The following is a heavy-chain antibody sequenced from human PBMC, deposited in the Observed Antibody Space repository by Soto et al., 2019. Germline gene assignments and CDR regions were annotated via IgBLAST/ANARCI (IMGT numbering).Heavy chain of an antibody. CDR3: ARDPYYYDSSGYYYPDY. CDR2: ISSDGSNK. D-gene: IGHD3-22*01. V-gene: IGHV3-30-3*01. CDR1: GFTFSSYA. J-gene: IGHJ4*02. Sequence: QVQLVESGGGVVQPGRSLRLSCAASGFTFSSYAMHWVRQAPGEGLEWVAVISSDGSNKYYADSVKGRFTISRDNSKNTLYLQMNSLRAEDTAVYYCARDPYYYDSSGYYYPDYWGQGTLVTVSS.